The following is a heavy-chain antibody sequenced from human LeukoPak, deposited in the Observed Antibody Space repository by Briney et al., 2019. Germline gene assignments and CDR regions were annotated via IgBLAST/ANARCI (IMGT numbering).Heavy chain of an antibody. J-gene: IGHJ4*02. CDR2: INTNTWNP. CDR3: VRTAPWGSYRYMVGVHPFDY. V-gene: IGHV7-4-1*02. D-gene: IGHD3-16*02. Sequence: ASVKVSCKASVYTFTSYAMNWVRQAPGQGPEWMGWINTNTWNPTYAPGFTGRFVFSLHTPVRPPYTQISSLKAEETAVYYWVRTAPWGSYRYMVGVHPFDYWGQGTLVTVSS. CDR1: VYTFTSYA.